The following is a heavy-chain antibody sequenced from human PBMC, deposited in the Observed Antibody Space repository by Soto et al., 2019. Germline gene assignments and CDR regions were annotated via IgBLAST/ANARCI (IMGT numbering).Heavy chain of an antibody. D-gene: IGHD3-3*01. V-gene: IGHV5-51*01. CDR1: GYSFTSYW. CDR2: IYPGDSDT. Sequence: PGESLKISCMGSGYSFTSYWIGWVRQMPGKGLEWMGIIYPGDSDTRYSPSFQGQVTISADKSISTAYLQWSSLKASDTAMYYCARGGRQSYDFWSRSCSTPNYGMDVWGQGTTVTVSS. CDR3: ARGGRQSYDFWSRSCSTPNYGMDV. J-gene: IGHJ6*02.